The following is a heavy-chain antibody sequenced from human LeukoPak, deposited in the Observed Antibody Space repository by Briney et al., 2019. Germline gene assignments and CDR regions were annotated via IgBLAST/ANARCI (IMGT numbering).Heavy chain of an antibody. J-gene: IGHJ4*02. Sequence: SETLSLTRTVSGGSISSSSYYWGWIRQPPGKGLEWIGSIYYSGSTYYNPSLKSRVTISVDTSKNQFSLKLSSVTAADTAVYYCASLNYYDSSLHFDYWGQGTLVTVSS. V-gene: IGHV4-39*01. D-gene: IGHD3-22*01. CDR1: GGSISSSSYY. CDR3: ASLNYYDSSLHFDY. CDR2: IYYSGST.